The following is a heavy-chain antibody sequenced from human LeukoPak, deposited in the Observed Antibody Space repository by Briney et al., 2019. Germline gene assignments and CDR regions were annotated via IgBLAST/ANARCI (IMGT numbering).Heavy chain of an antibody. Sequence: SVKVSCKASGFTFTSSAMQWVRQARGQRLEWIGWIVVGSGNTNYAQKFQERVTITRDMSTSTAYMELGSLRSEDTAVYYCAADSTGVVPALPYYYYYMDVWGKGTTVTVSS. CDR3: AADSTGVVPALPYYYYYMDV. CDR1: GFTFTSSA. V-gene: IGHV1-58*02. CDR2: IVVGSGNT. J-gene: IGHJ6*03. D-gene: IGHD2-2*01.